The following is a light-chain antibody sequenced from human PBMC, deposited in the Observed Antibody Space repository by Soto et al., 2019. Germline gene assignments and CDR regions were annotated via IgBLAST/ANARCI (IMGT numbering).Light chain of an antibody. J-gene: IGKJ1*01. CDR3: QQYNSYWT. CDR2: TAS. Sequence: DIRMTHYPSSLAASVRERVAITCRASQSISIYLNWYHQKPGEAPEVLIYTASTLQSGVPSRFSGSGSGTEFTLTISSLQPDDFATYYCQQYNSYWTFGQGTKVDIK. CDR1: QSISIY. V-gene: IGKV1-16*01.